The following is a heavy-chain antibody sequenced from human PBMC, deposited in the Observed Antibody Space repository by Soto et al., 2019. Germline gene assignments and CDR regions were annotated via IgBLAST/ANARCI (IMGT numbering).Heavy chain of an antibody. CDR1: GGSISSGGYY. CDR2: IYYSGST. CDR3: ARGAEGRITRGWFDP. Sequence: QVQLQESGPGLVKPSQTLSLTCTVSGGSISSGGYYWSWIRQHPGKGLEWIGYIYYSGSTYYNPSLKSRVTISVDTSKNQFSLKLSSVTAADTAVYYCARGAEGRITRGWFDPWGQGTLVTVSS. V-gene: IGHV4-31*03. J-gene: IGHJ5*02. D-gene: IGHD3-10*01.